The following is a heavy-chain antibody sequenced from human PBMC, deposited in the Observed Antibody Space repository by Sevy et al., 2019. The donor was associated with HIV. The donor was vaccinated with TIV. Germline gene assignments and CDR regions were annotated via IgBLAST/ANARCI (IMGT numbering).Heavy chain of an antibody. CDR1: GYTFTSYY. D-gene: IGHD3-10*01. Sequence: ASVKVSCKASGYTFTSYYMHWVRQAPGQGLEWMGIINPSGGSTSYAQKFQGRVTMTRDTSTITVYMELSSLRSEDTAVYYCARDFRSEEITMVQVDWGQGTLVTVSS. J-gene: IGHJ4*02. CDR3: ARDFRSEEITMVQVD. V-gene: IGHV1-46*03. CDR2: INPSGGST.